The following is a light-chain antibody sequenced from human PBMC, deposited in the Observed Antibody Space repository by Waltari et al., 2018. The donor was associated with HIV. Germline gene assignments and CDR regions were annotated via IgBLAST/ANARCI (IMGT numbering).Light chain of an antibody. CDR1: VDDYMS. V-gene: IGLV2-14*01. J-gene: IGLJ2*01. Sequence: QSALTQPASVSGSPGQSITISCDVDDYMSVSWYQHHPGKAPKVIIYDVTNRPSGLSYRCSGSKSGNTATLTISGLQPEDEADYFCASYITSATPVFGGGTKLTVL. CDR3: ASYITSATPV. CDR2: DVT.